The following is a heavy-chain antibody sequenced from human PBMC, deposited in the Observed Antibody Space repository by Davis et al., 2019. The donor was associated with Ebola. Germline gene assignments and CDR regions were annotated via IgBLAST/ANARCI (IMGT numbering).Heavy chain of an antibody. CDR1: GGSISSYY. V-gene: IGHV4-59*08. CDR3: ARLTEIAARHYYYMDV. J-gene: IGHJ6*03. Sequence: PSETLSLTCTVSGGSISSYYWSWIRQPPGKGLEWIGYIYYSGSTNYNPSLKSRVTISVDTSKNQFSLKVSSVTAADTAVYYCARLTEIAARHYYYMDVWGKGTTVTVSS. D-gene: IGHD6-6*01. CDR2: IYYSGST.